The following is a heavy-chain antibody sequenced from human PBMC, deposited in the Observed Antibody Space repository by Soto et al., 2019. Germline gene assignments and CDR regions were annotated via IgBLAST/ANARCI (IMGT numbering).Heavy chain of an antibody. CDR3: AKVGPSYYYGMDV. Sequence: GGSLRLSCAASGLDFSSEVMCWVRQAPGKGLEWVSSISGSGRTIYHADSMRGRFAISRDNSKNSLYLQLNNLRVDDTAVYYCAKVGPSYYYGMDVWGQGTSVTVSS. V-gene: IGHV3-23*01. D-gene: IGHD1-26*01. CDR2: ISGSGRTI. J-gene: IGHJ6*02. CDR1: GLDFSSEV.